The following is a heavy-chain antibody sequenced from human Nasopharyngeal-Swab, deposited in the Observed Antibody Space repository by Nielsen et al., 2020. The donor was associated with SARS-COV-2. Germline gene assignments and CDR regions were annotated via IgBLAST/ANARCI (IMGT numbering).Heavy chain of an antibody. CDR1: VFSVSSNY. Sequence: GESLKISCIVSVFSVSSNYMSWVRQAPGKGLEWVSIIYGGDTTYYADSVKARFTISRDSSKNTLYLQMNSLRADDTAVYYCARGGGSLAARPFDYWGRGTLVTVSS. J-gene: IGHJ4*02. CDR3: ARGGGSLAARPFDY. V-gene: IGHV3-66*01. CDR2: IYGGDTT. D-gene: IGHD6-6*01.